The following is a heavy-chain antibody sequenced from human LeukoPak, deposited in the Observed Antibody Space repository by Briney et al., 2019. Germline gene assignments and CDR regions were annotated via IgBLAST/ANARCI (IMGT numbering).Heavy chain of an antibody. Sequence: GSVKVSCKASSYTFTRYGISWVRQAPGQGLEWMGWISGSNGNTNYAQKFLGRVTMTADTSTSTAYMELSSLRSEDTAVYYCATDRLRSFDYWGQGTLVTVSS. CDR3: ATDRLRSFDY. CDR1: SYTFTRYG. CDR2: ISGSNGNT. D-gene: IGHD4-17*01. J-gene: IGHJ4*02. V-gene: IGHV1-18*01.